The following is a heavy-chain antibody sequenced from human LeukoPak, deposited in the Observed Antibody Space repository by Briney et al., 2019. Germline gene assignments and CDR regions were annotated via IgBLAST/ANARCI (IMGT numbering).Heavy chain of an antibody. CDR1: GFSFEDYG. Sequence: GGSLRLSCVASGFSFEDYGMHWVRQAPGKGLEWVSGISWNRVTIGYADSVKGRFTISRDNAKNSLYLQVSSLRAEDTALYYCARGAGLFIEHDYWGQGTLVTVSS. CDR2: ISWNRVTI. V-gene: IGHV3-9*01. CDR3: ARGAGLFIEHDY. J-gene: IGHJ4*02. D-gene: IGHD3-22*01.